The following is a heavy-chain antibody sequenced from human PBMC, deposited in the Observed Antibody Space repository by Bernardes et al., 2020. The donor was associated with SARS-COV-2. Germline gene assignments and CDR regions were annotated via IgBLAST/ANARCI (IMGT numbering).Heavy chain of an antibody. V-gene: IGHV3-21*01. CDR1: GFTFSTYN. CDR2: ISSSSSYI. D-gene: IGHD1-26*01. Sequence: GGSLRLSCAASGFTFSTYNMNWVRQAPGKGLEWVSSISSSSSYIYYADSVKGRFTISRDNAKNSLYLQVNSLRADDTAVYYCAGSSRVGATWFGSWGQGTMVTVSS. CDR3: AGSSRVGATWFGS. J-gene: IGHJ5*01.